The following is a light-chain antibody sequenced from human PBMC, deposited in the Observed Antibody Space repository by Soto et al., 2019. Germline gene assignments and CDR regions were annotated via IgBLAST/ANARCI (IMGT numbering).Light chain of an antibody. CDR2: AAS. Sequence: IQMTQSPSSLSASVGDRVTITCRASQGIRNDLGWYQQKPGEAPKLLISAASTLQSGVPPRFSGSGSGTEFTLTISSLQPEDFARYYCQKLNTYPLTFGQGTRLEIK. J-gene: IGKJ5*01. CDR3: QKLNTYPLT. CDR1: QGIRND. V-gene: IGKV1-17*01.